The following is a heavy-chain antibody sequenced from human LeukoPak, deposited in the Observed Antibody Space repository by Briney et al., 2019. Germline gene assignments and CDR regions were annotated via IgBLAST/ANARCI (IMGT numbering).Heavy chain of an antibody. CDR2: ISSSSSYI. J-gene: IGHJ6*02. Sequence: PGGSLRLSCAASGFTFSSYSMNWVRQAPGKGLEWLSSISSSSSYIYSADSVKGRFTISRDNAKNSLYLQMNSLRAEDTAVYYCARDAVPKGYYYGMDVWGQGTTVTVSS. D-gene: IGHD3-10*01. V-gene: IGHV3-21*01. CDR3: ARDAVPKGYYYGMDV. CDR1: GFTFSSYS.